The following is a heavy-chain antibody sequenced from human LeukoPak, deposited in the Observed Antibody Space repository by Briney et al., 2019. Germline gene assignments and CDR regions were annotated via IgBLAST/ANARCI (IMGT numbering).Heavy chain of an antibody. J-gene: IGHJ4*02. D-gene: IGHD7-27*01. Sequence: PSQTLSLTCTVSGGSISSGSYYWSWIRQPAGKGLEWIGRIYTSGSTNYNPSFKSRVTISVDTSKNQFSLKVNSVTATDTAVYYCARENDNWGSRFDYRGQGTLVTVSS. V-gene: IGHV4-61*02. CDR2: IYTSGST. CDR1: GGSISSGSYY. CDR3: ARENDNWGSRFDY.